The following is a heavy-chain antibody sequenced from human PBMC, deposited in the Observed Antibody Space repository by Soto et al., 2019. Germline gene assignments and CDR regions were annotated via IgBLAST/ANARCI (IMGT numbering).Heavy chain of an antibody. D-gene: IGHD6-19*01. CDR1: GGSISSSNW. V-gene: IGHV4-4*02. Sequence: SETLSLTCAVSGGSISSSNWWSWVRQPPGKGLEWIGEIYHSGSTNYNPSIKSRVTISVDKSKNQFSLKLSSVTAADTAVYYCARDFKQWLAYYYYGMDVWGQGNTVT. J-gene: IGHJ6*02. CDR3: ARDFKQWLAYYYYGMDV. CDR2: IYHSGST.